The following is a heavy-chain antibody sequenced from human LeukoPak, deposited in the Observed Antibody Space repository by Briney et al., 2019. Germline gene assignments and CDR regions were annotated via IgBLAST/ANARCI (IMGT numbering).Heavy chain of an antibody. CDR1: GGSISSYY. Sequence: PSETLSLTCTVSGGSISSYYWSWIRQPPGKGLEWIGYIYYSGSTNYNPSLKSRVTISVDTSKNQFSLKLSSVTAADTAVYYCARGQYSDWLPPAGYWFDPWGQGTLVTVSS. CDR3: ARGQYSDWLPPAGYWFDP. D-gene: IGHD3-9*01. V-gene: IGHV4-59*01. CDR2: IYYSGST. J-gene: IGHJ5*02.